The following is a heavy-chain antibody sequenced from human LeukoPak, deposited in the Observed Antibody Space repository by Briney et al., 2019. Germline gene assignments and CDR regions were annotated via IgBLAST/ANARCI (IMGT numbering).Heavy chain of an antibody. V-gene: IGHV3-30-3*01. J-gene: IGHJ4*02. CDR1: GFTFSSYA. D-gene: IGHD3-10*01. CDR3: ARDHFGGAAYTSVGDY. Sequence: GRSLRLSCAASGFTFSSYAMHWVRQAPGKGLEWVAVISYDVSNKYYADSVKGRFTISRDNSKNTLFLQMNGLRAEDTSVYYCARDHFGGAAYTSVGDYGGRGALVTFSS. CDR2: ISYDVSNK.